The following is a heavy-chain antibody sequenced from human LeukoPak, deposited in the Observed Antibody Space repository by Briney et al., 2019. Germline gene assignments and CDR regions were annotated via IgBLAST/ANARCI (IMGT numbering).Heavy chain of an antibody. CDR2: IWYDGSNK. D-gene: IGHD2-21*02. J-gene: IGHJ4*02. Sequence: GRSLRLSCAASGFTFSSYAMHWVRQAPGKGLEWVAVIWYDGSNKYYADSVKGRFTISRDNSKNTLYLQMNSLRAEDTAVYYCARDLISGVVVTAIPYYWGQGTLVTVSS. CDR3: ARDLISGVVVTAIPYY. V-gene: IGHV3-33*08. CDR1: GFTFSSYA.